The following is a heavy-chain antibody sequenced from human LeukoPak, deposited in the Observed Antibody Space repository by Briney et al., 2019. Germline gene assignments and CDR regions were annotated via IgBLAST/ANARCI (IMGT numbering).Heavy chain of an antibody. V-gene: IGHV3-20*04. J-gene: IGHJ6*03. CDR2: INWNGGST. D-gene: IGHD5-18*01. CDR3: ARPQSYGYYYYMDV. CDR1: EFTFSRYS. Sequence: PGGSLRLSCAASEFTFSRYSMNWVRQAPGKGLEWVSGINWNGGSTGYADSVKGRFTISRDNAKNSLYLQMNSLRAEDTALYYCARPQSYGYYYYMDVWGKGTTVTVSS.